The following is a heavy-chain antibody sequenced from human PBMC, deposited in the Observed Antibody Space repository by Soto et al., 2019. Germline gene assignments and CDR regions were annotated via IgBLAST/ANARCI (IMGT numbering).Heavy chain of an antibody. CDR2: ISGYSANT. J-gene: IGHJ4*02. Sequence: QLHLVQSGAEVKKPGASVKVSCKASGYTFTSFGISWVRQAPGQGLEWMGWISGYSANTHYAHKVQGRVSMTTDTSTNTAYMELRSLRSDDTAVYYCARGTGDLAYWGQGTLVTVSS. CDR1: GYTFTSFG. D-gene: IGHD7-27*01. V-gene: IGHV1-18*04. CDR3: ARGTGDLAY.